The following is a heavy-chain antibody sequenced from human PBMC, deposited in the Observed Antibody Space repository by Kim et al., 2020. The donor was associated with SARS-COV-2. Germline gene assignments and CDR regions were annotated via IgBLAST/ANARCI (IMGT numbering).Heavy chain of an antibody. CDR1: GGSFSGYY. Sequence: SETLSLTCAVYGGSFSGYYWSWIRQPPGKGLEWIGEINHSGSTNYNPSLKSRVTISVDTSKNQFSLKLSSVTAADTAVYYCARGKEDYYGSGSYYRGFFGRWGQGTLVTVSS. J-gene: IGHJ4*02. CDR2: INHSGST. V-gene: IGHV4-34*01. D-gene: IGHD3-10*01. CDR3: ARGKEDYYGSGSYYRGFFGR.